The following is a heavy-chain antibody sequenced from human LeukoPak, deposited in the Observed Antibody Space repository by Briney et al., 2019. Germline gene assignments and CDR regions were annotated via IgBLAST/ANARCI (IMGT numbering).Heavy chain of an antibody. D-gene: IGHD3-22*01. CDR2: IYYSGST. Sequence: PSETLSRTCVVSGGSINLYYWSWLRQPPGKGLEWLGYIYYSGSTNYNPSLKSRVTISVDTSKKQFSLKLTSVTAADTAVYYCARNYDGSGYYLYWGQGTLVTVSS. CDR1: GGSINLYY. CDR3: ARNYDGSGYYLY. V-gene: IGHV4-59*08. J-gene: IGHJ4*02.